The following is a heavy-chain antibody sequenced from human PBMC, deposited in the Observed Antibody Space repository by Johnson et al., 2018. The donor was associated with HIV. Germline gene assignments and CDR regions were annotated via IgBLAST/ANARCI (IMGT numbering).Heavy chain of an antibody. V-gene: IGHV3-9*01. Sequence: EVQLVESGGGLVRPGRSLRLSCAASGFTFDDYAMHWVRQAPGKGLEWVSGISWNSGSIGYADSVKGRFTISRDNAKNSLDLQMNSLRAEDTAVYYCARLPSGYSRDGFNIWGQGTMVTVSS. J-gene: IGHJ3*02. CDR2: ISWNSGSI. CDR3: ARLPSGYSRDGFNI. D-gene: IGHD5-18*01. CDR1: GFTFDDYA.